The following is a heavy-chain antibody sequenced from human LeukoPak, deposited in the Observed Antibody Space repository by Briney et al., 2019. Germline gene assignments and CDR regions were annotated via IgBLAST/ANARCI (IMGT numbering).Heavy chain of an antibody. CDR2: IVYDGSRA. CDR3: TRYNNDHFDY. Sequence: PGGSLRLCCAGSGFTFGGYGMHWFRQTPGKGLEWVAVIVYDGSRAFYADSVKGRFTISRDNSKNTMSVQMNDLRAEDTAVYYCTRYNNDHFDYWGQGTLVTVSS. V-gene: IGHV3-33*01. D-gene: IGHD1-14*01. J-gene: IGHJ4*02. CDR1: GFTFGGYG.